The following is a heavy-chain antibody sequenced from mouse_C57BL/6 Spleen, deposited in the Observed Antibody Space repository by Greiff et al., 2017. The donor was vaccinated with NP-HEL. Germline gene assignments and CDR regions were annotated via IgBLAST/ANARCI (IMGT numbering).Heavy chain of an antibody. J-gene: IGHJ4*01. Sequence: QVQLQQSRPELVKPGASVKISCKASGYAFSSSWMNWVKQRPGKGLEWIGRIYPGDGDTNYNGKFKGKATLTADKSSSTAYMQLSSLTSEDSAVYFCASPSMITSYYAMDYWGQGTSVTVSS. V-gene: IGHV1-82*01. CDR2: IYPGDGDT. CDR1: GYAFSSSW. CDR3: ASPSMITSYYAMDY. D-gene: IGHD2-4*01.